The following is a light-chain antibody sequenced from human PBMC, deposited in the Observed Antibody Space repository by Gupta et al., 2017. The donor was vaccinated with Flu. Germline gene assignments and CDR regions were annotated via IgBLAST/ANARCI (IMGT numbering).Light chain of an antibody. CDR2: QDT. J-gene: IGLJ2*01. CDR1: NLGDKY. Sequence: SYELTQPPSVSVSPGQTASITCTGDNLGDKYVCWYQQTPGQSPAMVIYQDTKRPSGNPERFSASNSGKTATLTISGTLPADEADYYCQAWHISTVVCGGGTKLTVL. V-gene: IGLV3-1*01. CDR3: QAWHISTVV.